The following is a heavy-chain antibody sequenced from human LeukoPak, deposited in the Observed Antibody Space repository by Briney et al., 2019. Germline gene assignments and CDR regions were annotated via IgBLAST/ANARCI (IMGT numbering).Heavy chain of an antibody. CDR2: INPNSGGT. D-gene: IGHD6-19*01. V-gene: IGHV1-2*02. CDR3: ARLASHSSVWALDY. CDR1: GYTFTGYY. J-gene: IGHJ4*02. Sequence: ASVKVSCKASGYTFTGYYMHWVRQAPGQGLEWMGWINPNSGGTNYAQKFQGRVTLTSDTSISTAYMELSRLRSDDTTMYYCARLASHSSVWALDYWGQGTLVTVSS.